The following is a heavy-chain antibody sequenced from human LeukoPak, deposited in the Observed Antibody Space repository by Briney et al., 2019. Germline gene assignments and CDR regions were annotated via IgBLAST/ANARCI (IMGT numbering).Heavy chain of an antibody. Sequence: GGSLRLSCAASGFTFSSYWMSWVRQAPGKGLEWVANIKQDGSEKYYVDSVKGRFTISRDNAKNSLYLQMNSLRAEDTAVYYCARGDPDIVVVVAAEGYYGMDVWGQGTTVTVSS. CDR1: GFTFSSYW. V-gene: IGHV3-7*01. CDR3: ARGDPDIVVVVAAEGYYGMDV. CDR2: IKQDGSEK. J-gene: IGHJ6*02. D-gene: IGHD2-15*01.